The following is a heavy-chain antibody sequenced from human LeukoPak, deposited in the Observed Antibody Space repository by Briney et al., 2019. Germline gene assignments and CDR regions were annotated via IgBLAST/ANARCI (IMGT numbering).Heavy chain of an antibody. CDR3: ARGGSGRTQDDTFDV. Sequence: PGGSLRLSCEASGFSFSSYSMNWVRQAPGKGLELVSSISSGSSYIFYADSVQGRFTISRDNAKNSLYLQMNSLRAEDRAVYYCARGGSGRTQDDTFDVWGQGTMVTVSS. D-gene: IGHD3-10*01. CDR1: GFSFSSYS. J-gene: IGHJ3*01. V-gene: IGHV3-21*01. CDR2: ISSGSSYI.